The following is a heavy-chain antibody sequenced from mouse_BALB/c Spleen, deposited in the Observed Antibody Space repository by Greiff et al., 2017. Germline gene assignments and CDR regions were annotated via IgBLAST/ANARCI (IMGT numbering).Heavy chain of an antibody. CDR3: ARYGSSYYYAMDY. CDR2: INPSSGYT. V-gene: IGHV1-4*01. D-gene: IGHD1-1*01. J-gene: IGHJ4*01. CDR1: GYTFTSYT. Sequence: QVQLKESGAELARPGASVKMSCKASGYTFTSYTMHWVKQRPGQGLEWIGYINPSSGYTNYNQKFKDKATLTADKSSSTAYMQLSSLTSEDSAVYYCARYGSSYYYAMDYWGQGTSVTVSS.